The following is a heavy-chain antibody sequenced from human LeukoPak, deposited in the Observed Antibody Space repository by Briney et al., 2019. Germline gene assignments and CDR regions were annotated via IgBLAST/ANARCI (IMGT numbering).Heavy chain of an antibody. D-gene: IGHD7-27*01. CDR2: IYTSGST. Sequence: SETPSLTCTVSGGSISSGTYYWSWIRQPAGKGLEWIGRIYTSGSTNYNPSLKSRVTISVDTSKNQFSLKLSSVTAADTAVYYCARQGRHTWVWGKNWFDPWGQGTLVTVSS. V-gene: IGHV4-61*02. CDR1: GGSISSGTYY. J-gene: IGHJ5*02. CDR3: ARQGRHTWVWGKNWFDP.